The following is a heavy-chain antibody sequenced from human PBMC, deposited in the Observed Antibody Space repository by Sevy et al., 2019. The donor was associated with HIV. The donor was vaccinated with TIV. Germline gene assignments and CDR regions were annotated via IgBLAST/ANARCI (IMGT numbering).Heavy chain of an antibody. CDR3: AKESITMVRGVPERNMDV. Sequence: GGSLRLSCAASGFTFDGYAMHWVRQAPGKGLEWVSGISWNSGSIGYADSVKGRFTISRDNAKNSLYLQMNSLRAEDTALYYCAKESITMVRGVPERNMDVWGQGTTVTVSS. CDR2: ISWNSGSI. D-gene: IGHD3-10*01. CDR1: GFTFDGYA. J-gene: IGHJ6*02. V-gene: IGHV3-9*01.